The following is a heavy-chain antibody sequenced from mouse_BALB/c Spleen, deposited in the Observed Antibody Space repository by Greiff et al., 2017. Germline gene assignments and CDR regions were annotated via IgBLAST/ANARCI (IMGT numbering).Heavy chain of an antibody. Sequence: QVQLQQSGPQLVRPGASVKISCKASGYSFTSYWMHWVKQRPGQGLEWIGMIDPSDSETRLNQKFKDKATLTVDKSSSTAYMQLSSPTSEDSAVYYCARSIYYGNYRYFDVWGAGTTVTVSS. CDR3: ARSIYYGNYRYFDV. CDR1: GYSFTSYW. V-gene: IGHV1S127*01. D-gene: IGHD2-1*01. J-gene: IGHJ1*01. CDR2: IDPSDSET.